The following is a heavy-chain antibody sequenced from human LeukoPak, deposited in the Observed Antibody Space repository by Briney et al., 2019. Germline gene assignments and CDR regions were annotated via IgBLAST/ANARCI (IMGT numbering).Heavy chain of an antibody. CDR3: ANDAAQEQLSNLFYGMDV. D-gene: IGHD6-13*01. Sequence: GGPLDPSCAAPGLRSRTCVLHGVGQAQGKGLGGVDFFYYDGSKKYYADSVKGRFTISRDNSKNTLYLQMNSLRAEDTAVYYCANDAAQEQLSNLFYGMDVWGQGTTVTVSS. CDR2: FYYDGSKK. V-gene: IGHV3-30-3*02. CDR1: GLRSRTCV. J-gene: IGHJ6*02.